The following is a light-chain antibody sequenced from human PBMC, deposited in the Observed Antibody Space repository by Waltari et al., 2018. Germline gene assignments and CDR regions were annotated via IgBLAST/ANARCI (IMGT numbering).Light chain of an antibody. J-gene: IGLJ3*02. V-gene: IGLV4-69*01. CDR2: VNSDGSH. CDR3: QTGGFGIWV. CDR1: SGHSNYA. Sequence: QLLLTQSPSASASLGASVKLTCTVSSGHSNYAIAWHQQHPHKGPRDLMKVNSDGSHIKGDGLPDRCSGSSSGAERYLTISSLQSEDEADYYCQTGGFGIWVFGGGTKLTVL.